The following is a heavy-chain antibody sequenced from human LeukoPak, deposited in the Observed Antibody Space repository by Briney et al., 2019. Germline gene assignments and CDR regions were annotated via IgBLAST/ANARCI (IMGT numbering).Heavy chain of an antibody. CDR2: ISGSGGST. Sequence: GGSLRLSCAASGFTFSSNAIIWVRQAPGKGLEWVSVISGSGGSTYYADSVKGRFTISRDNSKNTLYLQMNSLRAEDTAVYYCEKCPEDRDPDRSGYCPYFEYWGQGTLVTVSS. CDR1: GFTFSSNA. CDR3: EKCPEDRDPDRSGYCPYFEY. V-gene: IGHV3-23*01. J-gene: IGHJ4*02. D-gene: IGHD3-22*01.